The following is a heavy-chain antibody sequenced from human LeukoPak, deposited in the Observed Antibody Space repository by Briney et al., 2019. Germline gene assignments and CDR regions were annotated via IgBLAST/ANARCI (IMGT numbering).Heavy chain of an antibody. CDR2: IRGSGGGT. J-gene: IGHJ5*02. Sequence: GGSLRLSCAASGFTFSNYGMSWVRQAPGKGLKWVSTIRGSGGGTYYADSVKGRFTISRDNSKNTLYLQMNSLRAEDTAVYYCATDLSYDNNLFDLWGRGTLVTVSS. CDR3: ATDLSYDNNLFDL. V-gene: IGHV3-23*01. CDR1: GFTFSNYG. D-gene: IGHD3-9*01.